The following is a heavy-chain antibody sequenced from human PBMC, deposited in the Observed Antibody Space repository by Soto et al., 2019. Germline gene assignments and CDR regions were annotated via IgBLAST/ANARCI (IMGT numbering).Heavy chain of an antibody. Sequence: AGGSLRLSCAASGFTFSSYGMHWVRQAPGKGLEWVAVISYDGSNKYYADSVKGRFTISRDNSKNTLYLQMTSLRAEDTAVYYCAKDQRGYSYGYSGYWGQGTLVTVSS. D-gene: IGHD5-18*01. J-gene: IGHJ4*02. CDR2: ISYDGSNK. CDR1: GFTFSSYG. CDR3: AKDQRGYSYGYSGY. V-gene: IGHV3-30*18.